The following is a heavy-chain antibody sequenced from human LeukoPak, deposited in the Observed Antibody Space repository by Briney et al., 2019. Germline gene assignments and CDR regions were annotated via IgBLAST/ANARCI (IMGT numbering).Heavy chain of an antibody. V-gene: IGHV3-23*01. CDR3: AKHAGYSGTWYYFDY. CDR1: GFTFSDYY. Sequence: PGGSLRLSCAASGFTFSDYYMSWIRQAPGKGLEWVSTISGSGGSTYYADSVKGRFTISRDNSKNTLYLQMNSLRAEDTAVYYCAKHAGYSGTWYYFDYWGQGTLVTVSS. D-gene: IGHD6-13*01. CDR2: ISGSGGST. J-gene: IGHJ4*02.